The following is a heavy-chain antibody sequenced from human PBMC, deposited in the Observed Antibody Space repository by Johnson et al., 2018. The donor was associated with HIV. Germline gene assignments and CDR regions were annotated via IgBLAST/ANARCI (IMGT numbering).Heavy chain of an antibody. CDR2: IYSGGRT. V-gene: IGHV3-66*01. D-gene: IGHD2-15*01. CDR3: ARSQVAATSEGAFDI. CDR1: GFTISSNY. J-gene: IGHJ3*02. Sequence: VQLVESGGGLVQPGGSLRLSCTASGFTISSNYMSWVRQAPGKGLEWVSVIYSGGRTYYAASVKGRFPISRDNSKNTLYLQMHRLRTEDTAVYYCARSQVAATSEGAFDIWGQGTMVTVSS.